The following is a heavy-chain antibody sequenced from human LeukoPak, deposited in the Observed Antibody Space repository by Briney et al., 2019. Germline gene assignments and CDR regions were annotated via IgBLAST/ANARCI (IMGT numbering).Heavy chain of an antibody. D-gene: IGHD2-2*01. CDR2: INHSGST. V-gene: IGHV4-34*01. Sequence: SETLSLTCAVYGGSFSGYYWSWIRQPPGKGLEWIGEINHSGSTNYIPSLKSRVTISVDTSKNQFSLKLSFVTAADTAVYYCARGRTVVPAVIIGHGFDYWGQGTLVTVSS. CDR1: GGSFSGYY. J-gene: IGHJ4*02. CDR3: ARGRTVVPAVIIGHGFDY.